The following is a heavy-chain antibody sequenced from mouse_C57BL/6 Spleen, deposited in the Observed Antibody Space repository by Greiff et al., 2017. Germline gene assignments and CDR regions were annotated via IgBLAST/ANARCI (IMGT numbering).Heavy chain of an antibody. Sequence: QVQLKQPGAELVKPGASVKVSCKASGYTFTSYWMHWVKQRPGQGLEWIGRIHPSDSDTNYNQKFKGKATLTVDKSSSTAYMQLSSLTSEDSAVYYCARRETYYAMDYWGQGTSVTVSS. CDR1: GYTFTSYW. CDR3: ARRETYYAMDY. J-gene: IGHJ4*01. V-gene: IGHV1-74*01. CDR2: IHPSDSDT.